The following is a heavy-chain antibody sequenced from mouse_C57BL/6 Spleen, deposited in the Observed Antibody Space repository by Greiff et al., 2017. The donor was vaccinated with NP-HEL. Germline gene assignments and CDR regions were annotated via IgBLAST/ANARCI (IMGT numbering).Heavy chain of an antibody. V-gene: IGHV1-52*01. Sequence: QVQLQQPGAELVRPGSSVKLSCKASGYTFTSYWMHWVKQRPIQGLEWIGNIDPSDSETHYNQKFKDKATLTVDKSSSTAYMQLSSLTSGDSSFYYCARGGGTRDDYWGQGTTLTVSS. CDR1: GYTFTSYW. J-gene: IGHJ2*01. CDR3: ARGGGTRDDY. CDR2: IDPSDSET. D-gene: IGHD3-3*01.